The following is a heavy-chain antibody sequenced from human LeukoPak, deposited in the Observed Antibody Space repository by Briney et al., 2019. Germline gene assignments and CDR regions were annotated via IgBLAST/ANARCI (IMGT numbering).Heavy chain of an antibody. CDR2: IIPIFGTA. CDR1: GGTFSSYA. CDR3: ARSYDCGGDCFEAFDI. D-gene: IGHD2-21*02. V-gene: IGHV1-69*06. Sequence: SVKVSCKASGGTFSSYAISWVRQAPGQGLEWMGGIIPIFGTANYAQKFQGRVTITADKSTSTAYMELSSLRSEDTAVYFCARSYDCGGDCFEAFDIWGQGTMVTVSS. J-gene: IGHJ3*02.